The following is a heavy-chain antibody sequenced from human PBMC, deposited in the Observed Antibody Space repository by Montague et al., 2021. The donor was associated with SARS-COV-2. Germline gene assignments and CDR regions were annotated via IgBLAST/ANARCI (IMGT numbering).Heavy chain of an antibody. J-gene: IGHJ4*02. CDR3: ARDQGGYSYNDY. Sequence: SQRLSCAASGFTFTSYAMHWVRQAPGKGLEWVVVISFDGTNKYYTDSVKGRFTISRDNSKNTLYLQMHSVRPEDTAVYYCARDQGGYSYNDYWGQGTLVTVSS. D-gene: IGHD5-18*01. CDR1: GFTFTSYA. CDR2: ISFDGTNK. V-gene: IGHV3-30-3*01.